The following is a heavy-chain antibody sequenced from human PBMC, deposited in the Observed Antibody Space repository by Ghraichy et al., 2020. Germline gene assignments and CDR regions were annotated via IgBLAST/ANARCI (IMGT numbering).Heavy chain of an antibody. Sequence: SETLSLTCTVSGGSISSSSYYWGWIRQPPGKGLEWIGSIYDSWSTYYNPSLKSPVTISVDTSKNQFSLKLSSVTAADTAVYYCASLSIDSSSWYYFDYWGQGTLVTVSS. J-gene: IGHJ4*02. V-gene: IGHV4-39*01. CDR3: ASLSIDSSSWYYFDY. D-gene: IGHD6-13*01. CDR1: GGSISSSSYY. CDR2: IYDSWST.